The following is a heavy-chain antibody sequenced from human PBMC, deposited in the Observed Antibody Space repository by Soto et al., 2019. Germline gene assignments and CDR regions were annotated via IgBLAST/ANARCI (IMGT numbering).Heavy chain of an antibody. CDR1: GFTLTSYS. CDR3: VGERGISPIHGMDV. Sequence: EVQLVESGGGLVKPGGSLRLSCEASGFTLTSYSMNWLRQASGKGLELVSSISSSSSHIYYADSVKGRFTISRDNARNPLNLQINRLEDQTMDAYCCVGERGISPIHGMDVWGQGTTVTV. V-gene: IGHV3-21*02. CDR2: ISSSSSHI. J-gene: IGHJ6*02.